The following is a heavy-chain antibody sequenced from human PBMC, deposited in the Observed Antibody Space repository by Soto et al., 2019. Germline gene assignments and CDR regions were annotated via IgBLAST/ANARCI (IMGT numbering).Heavy chain of an antibody. D-gene: IGHD2-2*02. CDR1: GYTFTSYG. Sequence: QVQLVQSGAEVKKPGASVKVSCKASGYTFTSYGISWVRQAPGQGLEWMGWISAYNGNTNYAQKLQGRVTMTTDTATRTADIELRSRRSDDTAVYYCARDRDIVVVPAAISNYYYGMDVWGQGTKVTVSS. J-gene: IGHJ6*02. CDR3: ARDRDIVVVPAAISNYYYGMDV. CDR2: ISAYNGNT. V-gene: IGHV1-18*04.